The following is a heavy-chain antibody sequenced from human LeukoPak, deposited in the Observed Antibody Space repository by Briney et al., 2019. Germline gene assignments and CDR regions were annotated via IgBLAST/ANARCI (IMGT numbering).Heavy chain of an antibody. J-gene: IGHJ5*02. Sequence: PSETLSLTCAVSGGSFNGYSYTWIRPPPGKGLEWIGEIIHSGGTSYNPSLKSRLTISVDTSRKQFSLKLTSVTAADTALYFCARGPLAFRRVAGIFSWGRGTQVTVSS. CDR3: ARGPLAFRRVAGIFS. V-gene: IGHV4-34*01. D-gene: IGHD6-19*01. CDR1: GGSFNGYS. CDR2: IIHSGGT.